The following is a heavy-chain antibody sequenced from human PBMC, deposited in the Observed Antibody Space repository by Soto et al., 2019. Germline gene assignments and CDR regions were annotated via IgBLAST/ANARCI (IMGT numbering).Heavy chain of an antibody. J-gene: IGHJ4*02. Sequence: QVQLVQSGAEVKKPGSSVKVSCKASGGTFSSYAISWVRQAPGQGLEWMGGIIPIFGTANYAQKFQGRVTITADESTNTASMELSSLRSEDTAVYYCARDKGISGDGYNPWDYWGQGTLVTVSS. CDR2: IIPIFGTA. V-gene: IGHV1-69*12. D-gene: IGHD5-12*01. CDR1: GGTFSSYA. CDR3: ARDKGISGDGYNPWDY.